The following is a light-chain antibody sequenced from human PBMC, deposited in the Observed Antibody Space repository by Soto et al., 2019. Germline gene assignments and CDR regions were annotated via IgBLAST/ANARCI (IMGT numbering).Light chain of an antibody. Sequence: EIVMTQSPATLSVSPGERATLSCRASQSVSSNLAWYQQKPGQAPRLLIYGASTRATGIPARFSGSGSGTEFTLTISSLQSEDFAVYYCQQDNNWPQTFGQGTKVEIQ. CDR3: QQDNNWPQT. V-gene: IGKV3-15*01. J-gene: IGKJ1*01. CDR1: QSVSSN. CDR2: GAS.